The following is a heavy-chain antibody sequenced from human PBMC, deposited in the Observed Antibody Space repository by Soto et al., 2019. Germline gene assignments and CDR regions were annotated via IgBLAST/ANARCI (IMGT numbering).Heavy chain of an antibody. D-gene: IGHD2-8*01. CDR2: IYYSGPT. CDR3: ARHDRDPHDASLNWFDP. Sequence: SETLSLTCTVSGGSISSGSTYWGWIRQPPGKGLEWIGSIYYSGPTYYNPSLKSRVTISVDTSNNQFYLDLTSVTAADTAVYHCARHDRDPHDASLNWFDPWGQGTLVTVSS. CDR1: GGSISSGSTY. V-gene: IGHV4-39*01. J-gene: IGHJ5*02.